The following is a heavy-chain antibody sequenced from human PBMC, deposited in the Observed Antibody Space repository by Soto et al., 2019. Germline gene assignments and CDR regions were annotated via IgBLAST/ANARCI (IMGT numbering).Heavy chain of an antibody. J-gene: IGHJ5*02. CDR3: ASPKIAFYNWFDP. V-gene: IGHV4-39*01. CDR2: IYYSGST. D-gene: IGHD3-3*02. CDR1: GGSISSSSYY. Sequence: QLQLQESGPGLVKPSETLSLTCTVSGGSISSSSYYWGWIRQPPGNGLEWIGSIYYSGSTYYNPSLKIRVPISVDTSKNQFSLKLSSVTAADTAVYYCASPKIAFYNWFDPWGQGTLVTVSS.